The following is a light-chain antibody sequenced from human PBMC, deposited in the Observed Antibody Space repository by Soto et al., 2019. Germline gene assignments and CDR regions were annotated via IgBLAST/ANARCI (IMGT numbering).Light chain of an antibody. V-gene: IGKV3-20*01. CDR2: DAS. CDR3: RHYGSATPWA. CDR1: QSIGSY. J-gene: IGKJ1*01. Sequence: EIVLTQSPATLSLSLGERATLSCRASQSIGSYLAWYQHKLGQPPRLLISDASSRATGVPYRFSGSGSGTDFTLTFSRLXSEDFAVYSCRHYGSATPWAFGQGTRVYI.